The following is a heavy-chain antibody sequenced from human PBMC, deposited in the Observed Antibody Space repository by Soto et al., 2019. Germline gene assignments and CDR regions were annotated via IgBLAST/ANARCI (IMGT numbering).Heavy chain of an antibody. D-gene: IGHD5-18*01. J-gene: IGHJ2*01. CDR1: GYSFTSHW. CDR3: ARGDTALSYWYFDL. CDR2: IDPSDSYT. Sequence: EVQLVQSGAEVKKPGESLRISCKGSGYSFTSHWISWVRQMRGKGLEWMGRIDPSDSYTSYSPSFQGHVTISADKSISTVYLQWSSLKASDTATYYCARGDTALSYWYFDLWGRGTLVTVSS. V-gene: IGHV5-10-1*01.